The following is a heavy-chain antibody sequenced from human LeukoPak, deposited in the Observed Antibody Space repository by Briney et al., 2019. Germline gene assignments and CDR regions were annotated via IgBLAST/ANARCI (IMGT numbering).Heavy chain of an antibody. Sequence: SETLSLTCAVYGGSFSGYYWSRIRQSPGKGLEWIGEINHSGSTNYNPSLKSRVTISVDTSKNQFSLELSSVTAADTAVYYCASRAWGYYDSSGYLVPWGQGTLVTVSS. CDR2: INHSGST. J-gene: IGHJ5*02. D-gene: IGHD3-22*01. V-gene: IGHV4-34*01. CDR3: ASRAWGYYDSSGYLVP. CDR1: GGSFSGYY.